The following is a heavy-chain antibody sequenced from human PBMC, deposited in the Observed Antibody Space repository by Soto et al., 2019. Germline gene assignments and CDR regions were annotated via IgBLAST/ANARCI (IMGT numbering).Heavy chain of an antibody. Sequence: QVQLQESGPGLVKPSQTLSLTCTVSGGSISSGGYYWSWIRQHPGKGLEWIGYIYYSGSTYYNPSLKSRVTISGDTSKNQVSLKLSSVTAADTAVYYCARDRAYFDWYHQFDYWGQGTLVTVSS. CDR3: ARDRAYFDWYHQFDY. CDR1: GGSISSGGYY. CDR2: IYYSGST. J-gene: IGHJ4*02. D-gene: IGHD3-9*01. V-gene: IGHV4-31*03.